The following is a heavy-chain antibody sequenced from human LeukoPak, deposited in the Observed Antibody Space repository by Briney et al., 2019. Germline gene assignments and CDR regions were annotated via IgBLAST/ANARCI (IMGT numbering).Heavy chain of an antibody. CDR2: ISYDGSNK. J-gene: IGHJ4*02. CDR1: GFTFSSYA. V-gene: IGHV3-30*04. Sequence: GRSLRLSCAASGFTFSSYAMHWVRQAPGKGLEWVAVISYDGSNKYYADSVKGRFTISRDNSKNTLYLQMNSLRAEDTAVYYCARLGSATIYWGQGALVTVSS. CDR3: ARLGSATIY. D-gene: IGHD1-26*01.